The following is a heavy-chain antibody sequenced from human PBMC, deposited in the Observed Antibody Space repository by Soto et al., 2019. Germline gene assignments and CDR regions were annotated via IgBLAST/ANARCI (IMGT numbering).Heavy chain of an antibody. D-gene: IGHD6-19*01. Sequence: PSETLSLTCTVSGGSISNKYWSWIRQPAGKGLEWIGRMSSSGVTNYSPSLKSRVTMSVDMSKNQFSLNLSSVTATDAAVYYCARALDSSGWYGDDAFDILGQGTLVTVS. V-gene: IGHV4-4*07. CDR1: GGSISNKY. CDR3: ARALDSSGWYGDDAFDI. CDR2: MSSSGVT. J-gene: IGHJ3*02.